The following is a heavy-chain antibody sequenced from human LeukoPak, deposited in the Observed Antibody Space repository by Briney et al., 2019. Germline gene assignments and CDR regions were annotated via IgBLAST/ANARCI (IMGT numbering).Heavy chain of an antibody. J-gene: IGHJ4*02. D-gene: IGHD1-7*01. CDR1: GYSFTNYH. Sequence: ASVKVSCNPSGYSFTNYHMHWVRLAPGQGLEWMGHIYPNTGGTSYAQRFQGRVTMTSDTSVSTVYMELSSHISDDTAAYYCARENWYYDYWGQGTLVTVSS. CDR3: ARENWYYDY. CDR2: IYPNTGGT. V-gene: IGHV1-2*06.